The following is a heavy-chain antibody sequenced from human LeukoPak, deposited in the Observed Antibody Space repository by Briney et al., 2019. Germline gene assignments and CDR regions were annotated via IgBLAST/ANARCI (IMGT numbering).Heavy chain of an antibody. J-gene: IGHJ4*02. Sequence: GGSLRLSCAASGFTFSSYWMSWVRQAPGKGLEWVANIKQDGREKYYVDSVKGRFTISRDNAKNSLYLQMNSLRAEDTAVYYCARDREPYSSSWYDLDYWGQGTLVTAPS. CDR3: ARDREPYSSSWYDLDY. D-gene: IGHD6-13*01. CDR2: IKQDGREK. CDR1: GFTFSSYW. V-gene: IGHV3-7*01.